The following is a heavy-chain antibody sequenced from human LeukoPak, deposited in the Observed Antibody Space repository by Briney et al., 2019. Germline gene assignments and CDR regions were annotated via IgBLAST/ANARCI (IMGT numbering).Heavy chain of an antibody. CDR3: AKEDTATSHDYYYGMDV. CDR1: GFTFDDYA. D-gene: IGHD5-18*01. V-gene: IGHV3-9*01. CDR2: ISWNSGSI. J-gene: IGHJ6*02. Sequence: GGSLRLSCAASGFTFDDYAMHWVRQAPGKGLEWVSGISWNSGSIGYADSVKGRFTISRDNAKNSLYLQKNSLRAEDTALYYCAKEDTATSHDYYYGMDVWGQGTTVTVSS.